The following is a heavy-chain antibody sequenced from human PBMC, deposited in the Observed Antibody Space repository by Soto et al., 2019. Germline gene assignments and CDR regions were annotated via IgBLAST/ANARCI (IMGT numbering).Heavy chain of an antibody. Sequence: AVKVSCKASGCTFTSSAVQWVRQARGQRLEWIGWIVVGSGNTNYAQKFQERVTITRDMSTSTAYMELSSLRSEDTAVYYCAASPYYYYGMDVWGQGTTVTVSS. V-gene: IGHV1-58*01. CDR2: IVVGSGNT. J-gene: IGHJ6*02. CDR1: GCTFTSSA. CDR3: AASPYYYYGMDV.